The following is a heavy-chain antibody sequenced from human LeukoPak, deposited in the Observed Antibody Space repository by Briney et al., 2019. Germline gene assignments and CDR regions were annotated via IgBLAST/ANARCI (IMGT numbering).Heavy chain of an antibody. J-gene: IGHJ4*02. CDR2: MNPNSGNT. V-gene: IGHV1-8*01. CDR1: GYTFTSYD. Sequence: ASVKVSCKASGYTFTSYDINWVRQATGQGLEWMGWMNPNSGNTGYAQKFQGRVTMTRNTSISTAYMELSSLRSDDTAVYYCARGHDYGDYLDYWGQGTLVTVSS. CDR3: ARGHDYGDYLDY. D-gene: IGHD4-17*01.